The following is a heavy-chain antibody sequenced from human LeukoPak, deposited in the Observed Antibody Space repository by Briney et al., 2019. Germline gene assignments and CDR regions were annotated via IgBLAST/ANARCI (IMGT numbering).Heavy chain of an antibody. D-gene: IGHD3-16*01. V-gene: IGHV1-3*03. Sequence: ASVKVSCTASGYTFTSYAMHWVRQAPGERLEWMGWINAGNGNTKYSQEFQGRVTITRDTSASTAYMELSSLRSEDMAVYYCAGVLRGEFAFDIWGQGTMVTVSS. CDR2: INAGNGNT. CDR1: GYTFTSYA. J-gene: IGHJ3*02. CDR3: AGVLRGEFAFDI.